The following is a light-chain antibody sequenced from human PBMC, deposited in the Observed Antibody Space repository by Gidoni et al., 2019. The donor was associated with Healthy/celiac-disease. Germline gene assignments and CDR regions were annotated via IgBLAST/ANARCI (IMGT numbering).Light chain of an antibody. Sequence: QMTRSPSSLSASVGDRVTITCRASQRISSYLNWYQQKPGKAPKLLIYAASSLQSRVPSRFSGSGSGTDFTLTISSLQPEDFATYYCQQSDSTPPYTFGQGTKLEIK. V-gene: IGKV1-39*01. CDR2: AAS. J-gene: IGKJ2*01. CDR3: QQSDSTPPYT. CDR1: QRISSY.